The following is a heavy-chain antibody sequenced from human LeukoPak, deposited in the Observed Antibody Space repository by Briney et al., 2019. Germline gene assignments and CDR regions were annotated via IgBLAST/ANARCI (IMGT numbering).Heavy chain of an antibody. Sequence: ASVKVSCKASGGTFSSYAISWVRQAPGQGLEWMGRIIPILGIANYAQKFQGRVTITADKSTSTAYMELSSLRSEDTAVYYCARGPYDSSGYYTPIFDYWGQGTLVTVSS. CDR1: GGTFSSYA. CDR2: IIPILGIA. V-gene: IGHV1-69*04. CDR3: ARGPYDSSGYYTPIFDY. J-gene: IGHJ4*02. D-gene: IGHD3-22*01.